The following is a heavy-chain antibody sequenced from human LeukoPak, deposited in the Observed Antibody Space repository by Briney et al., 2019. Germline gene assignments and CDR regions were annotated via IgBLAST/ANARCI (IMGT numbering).Heavy chain of an antibody. V-gene: IGHV4-39*01. Sequence: PSETLSLTCTVSGGSISSSSYYWGWIRQPPGKGLEWIGSIYYSGSTYYNPSLKSRVTISVDTSKNQFSLKLSPVTAADTAVYYCARRRYIVVVPAVWDYWGQGTLVTVSS. CDR3: ARRRYIVVVPAVWDY. CDR2: IYYSGST. J-gene: IGHJ4*02. CDR1: GGSISSSSYY. D-gene: IGHD2-2*01.